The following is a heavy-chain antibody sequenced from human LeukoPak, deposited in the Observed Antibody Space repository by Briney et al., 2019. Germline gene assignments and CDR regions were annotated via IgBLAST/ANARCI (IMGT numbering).Heavy chain of an antibody. V-gene: IGHV1-2*02. CDR1: GYTFTGYY. CDR2: INPNSGGT. CDR3: ARGLGTNYGMDV. J-gene: IGHJ6*02. Sequence: ASVKVSCKASGYTFTGYYMHWVRQAPGQGLEWMGWINPNSGGTNYARKFQGRVTMTRDTSISTAYMELSRLRSDDTAVYYCARGLGTNYGMDVWGQGTTVTVSS.